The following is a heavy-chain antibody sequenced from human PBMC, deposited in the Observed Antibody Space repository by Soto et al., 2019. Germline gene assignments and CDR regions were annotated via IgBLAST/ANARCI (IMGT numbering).Heavy chain of an antibody. J-gene: IGHJ4*02. Sequence: QVQLQESGPRLVEASQTLSLTCPVSNASITSSGYYWSWVRQPPGKRLEWIGYIYHSGSTFYSPSLKRRLTMSVDTSKNQFSLTLRSVTAADTAVYHCARMSGTYYVPDYWGQGTLVTVSS. D-gene: IGHD1-26*01. V-gene: IGHV4-31*03. CDR2: IYHSGST. CDR1: NASITSSGYY. CDR3: ARMSGTYYVPDY.